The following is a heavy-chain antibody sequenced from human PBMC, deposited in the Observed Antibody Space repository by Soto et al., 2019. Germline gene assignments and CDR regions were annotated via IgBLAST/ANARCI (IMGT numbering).Heavy chain of an antibody. J-gene: IGHJ5*02. CDR1: GYTFTNFF. D-gene: IGHD6-19*01. Sequence: QVQLVQSGAEVKKPGASVKVSCRASGYTFTNFFIHWVRQAPGQGLEWMGWINPNHGSTKFAQTFQGRGTLTRDTVASTAYRELSNLNSDDTAVLYCARDQSRGRPALGPWGQGTVVTLPP. CDR2: INPNHGST. CDR3: ARDQSRGRPALGP. V-gene: IGHV1-2*02.